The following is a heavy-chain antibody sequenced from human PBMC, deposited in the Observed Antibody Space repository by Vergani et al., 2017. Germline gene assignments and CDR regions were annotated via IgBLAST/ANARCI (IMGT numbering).Heavy chain of an antibody. V-gene: IGHV4-39*01. D-gene: IGHD3-10*01. CDR1: GASIRSSNYY. CDR2: IYYSGST. Sequence: QLQLQESGPGLVKPSATLSLTCSVSGASIRSSNYYWGWIRQPPGKGLEWIASIYYSGSTDYNPSLKSRVTISVDTSKNQFSLKLSSVTAADTAVYFCAVLPRVNLVRGEIVTKRTFDYWSQGSLVTVSS. J-gene: IGHJ4*02. CDR3: AVLPRVNLVRGEIVTKRTFDY.